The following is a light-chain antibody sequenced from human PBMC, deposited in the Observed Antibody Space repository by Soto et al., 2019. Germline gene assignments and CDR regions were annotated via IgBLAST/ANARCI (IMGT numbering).Light chain of an antibody. CDR3: QTYDKSLGGWV. Sequence: QSVLTQPPSVSGAPGQTVTISCPGSSSNIGAGYHVHWYMQLPGKAPKLLIFGNTNRPSGVPDRFSGSRSGSSASLAISGPQAEDEADYYCQTYDKSLGGWVFGGGTKLTVL. CDR2: GNT. CDR1: SSNIGAGYH. V-gene: IGLV1-40*01. J-gene: IGLJ3*02.